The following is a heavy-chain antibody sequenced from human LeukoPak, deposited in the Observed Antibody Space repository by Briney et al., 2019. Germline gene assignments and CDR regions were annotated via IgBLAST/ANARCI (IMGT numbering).Heavy chain of an antibody. CDR3: SRESGAFCPFGY. J-gene: IGHJ4*02. V-gene: IGHV4-34*01. D-gene: IGHD1-26*01. CDR2: ISLSGLT. Sequence: PSETLSLTCAVYGGSFSGYYWSWIRQPPGQGLEWIGEISLSGLTNYNPSLKSRVTMSLDKSKNHLSLNLTSVTAADTAVYYCSRESGAFCPFGYWGQGTLVTVSS. CDR1: GGSFSGYY.